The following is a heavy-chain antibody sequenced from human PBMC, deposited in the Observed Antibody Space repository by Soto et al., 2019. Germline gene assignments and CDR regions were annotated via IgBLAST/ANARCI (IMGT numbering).Heavy chain of an antibody. Sequence: ASVKVSCKASGYTFTSYGISWVRQAPGQGLEWMGWISAYNGNTNYAQKLQGRVTMTTDTSTSTAYMELRSLRSDDTAVYYCALRHGDYDFWSGPDAFDIWGQGTMVTVSS. CDR3: ALRHGDYDFWSGPDAFDI. D-gene: IGHD3-3*01. CDR2: ISAYNGNT. J-gene: IGHJ3*02. V-gene: IGHV1-18*01. CDR1: GYTFTSYG.